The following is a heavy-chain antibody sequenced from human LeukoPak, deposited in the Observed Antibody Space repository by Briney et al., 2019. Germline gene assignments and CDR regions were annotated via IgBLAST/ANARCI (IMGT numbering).Heavy chain of an antibody. J-gene: IGHJ4*02. V-gene: IGHV3-21*01. D-gene: IGHD3-22*01. CDR2: FGTSSTSI. Sequence: GGSLRLSCTAAGFTFSGYSMNWIRQAPGKGLEWASSFGTSSTSIYHAGSVKGRFAISRDNAKNSLYLQMNSLRAEDTALYYCAREVSEGFDFWGQGTLVTVSS. CDR1: GFTFSGYS. CDR3: AREVSEGFDF.